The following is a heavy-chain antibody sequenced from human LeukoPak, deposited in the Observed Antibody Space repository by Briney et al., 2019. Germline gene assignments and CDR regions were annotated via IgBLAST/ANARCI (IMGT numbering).Heavy chain of an antibody. Sequence: GASVKVSCKASGYTFTSYYMHWVRQAPGQGLEWMGIINPSGGSTSYAQKFQGRVTMTRDTPTSTVYMELSSLRSEDTAVYYCATAKLFVYAFDIWGQGTMVTVSS. J-gene: IGHJ3*02. D-gene: IGHD2-15*01. CDR3: ATAKLFVYAFDI. CDR2: INPSGGST. CDR1: GYTFTSYY. V-gene: IGHV1-46*01.